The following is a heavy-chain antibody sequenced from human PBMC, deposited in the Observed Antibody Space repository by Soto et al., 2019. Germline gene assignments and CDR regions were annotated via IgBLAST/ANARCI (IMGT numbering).Heavy chain of an antibody. V-gene: IGHV3-33*01. CDR3: ARDTGMDYYDSSGDDAFDI. CDR1: GFTFSSYG. J-gene: IGHJ3*02. D-gene: IGHD3-22*01. Sequence: GSLRLSCAASGFTFSSYGMHWVRQAPGKGLEWVAVIWYDGSNKYYADSVKGRFTISRDNSKNTLHLQMNSLRAEDTAVYYCARDTGMDYYDSSGDDAFDIWGQGTMVTVSS. CDR2: IWYDGSNK.